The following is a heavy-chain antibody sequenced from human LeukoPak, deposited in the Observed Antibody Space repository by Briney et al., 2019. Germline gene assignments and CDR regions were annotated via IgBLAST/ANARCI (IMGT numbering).Heavy chain of an antibody. Sequence: GGSLRLSCAASGFSFGSYEMHWVRQAPGKGLEWLSYISNGGTIVYYADSVKGRFTTSRDNAKNSLFLQMNSLGAEDTAVYYCARAEFWGQGTLSPSPQ. CDR3: ARAEF. D-gene: IGHD3-10*01. V-gene: IGHV3-48*03. J-gene: IGHJ4*02. CDR1: GFSFGSYE. CDR2: ISNGGTIV.